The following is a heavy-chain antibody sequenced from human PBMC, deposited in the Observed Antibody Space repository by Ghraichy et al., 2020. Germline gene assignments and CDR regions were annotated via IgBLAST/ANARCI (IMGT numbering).Heavy chain of an antibody. Sequence: LSLTCTVSGGSISSSSYYWGWIRQPPGKGLEWIGSIYYSGNTYYNPSLKSRVTISIDTSKNQFSLKLSSVTAADTAVYYCSRLEGYYYDSSGYSYYWGQGTLVTVSS. J-gene: IGHJ4*02. CDR3: SRLEGYYYDSSGYSYY. D-gene: IGHD3-22*01. V-gene: IGHV4-39*01. CDR1: GGSISSSSYY. CDR2: IYYSGNT.